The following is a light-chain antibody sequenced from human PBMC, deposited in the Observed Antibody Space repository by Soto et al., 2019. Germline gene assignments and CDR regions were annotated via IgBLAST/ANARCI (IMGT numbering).Light chain of an antibody. CDR2: EVS. CDR3: CSYTTWKTLV. CDR1: SSDVGGYNF. Sequence: QSVLTQPASVSGSPGQSITISCTGTSSDVGGYNFVSWYQHLPGKAPKLMISEVSNRPSGVSDRFSGSKSGNTASLTISGLQTEDEADYYCCSYTTWKTLVFGGGTKVTVL. V-gene: IGLV2-14*01. J-gene: IGLJ2*01.